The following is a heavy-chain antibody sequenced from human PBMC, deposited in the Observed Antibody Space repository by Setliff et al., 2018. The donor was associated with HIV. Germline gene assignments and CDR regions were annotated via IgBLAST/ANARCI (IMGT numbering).Heavy chain of an antibody. CDR1: GGSISSYY. V-gene: IGHV4-59*08. J-gene: IGHJ6*03. CDR2: IYYSGST. Sequence: SETLSLTCTVPGGSISSYYWSWIRQPPGKGLEWTGYIYYSGSTNYNPSLKSRVTISVDTSKNQFSLKLSSVTAADTAVYYCARGVRGYGEIRYFFYYYYMDVWGKGTTVTVSS. D-gene: IGHD3-9*01. CDR3: ARGVRGYGEIRYFFYYYYMDV.